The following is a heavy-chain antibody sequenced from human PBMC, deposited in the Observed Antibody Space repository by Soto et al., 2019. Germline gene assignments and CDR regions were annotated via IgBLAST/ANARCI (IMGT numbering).Heavy chain of an antibody. D-gene: IGHD1-1*01. CDR2: IYSSGSP. V-gene: IGHV4-31*03. CDR1: GASISSGGYY. CDR3: ARDVQHQLPGYYRYALDV. Sequence: PSETLSLTCTVSGASISSGGYYWSWIRQHPGEGLQWIGHIYSSGSPYYNPSLTSRVTISVDTSKSQFTLKVTSVTAADTAIYFCARDVQHQLPGYYRYALDVWGQGTTVTVSS. J-gene: IGHJ6*02.